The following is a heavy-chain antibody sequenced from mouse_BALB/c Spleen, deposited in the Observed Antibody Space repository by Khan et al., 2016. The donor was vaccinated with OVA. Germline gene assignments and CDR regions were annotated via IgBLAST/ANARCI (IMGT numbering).Heavy chain of an antibody. CDR2: INPSNGDT. CDR3: TRGGYGGFAS. CDR1: GYTFTSYY. V-gene: IGHV1-53*01. D-gene: IGHD2-2*01. Sequence: QVQLQQSGAELVKPGASVKLSCKASGYTFTSYYMYWVKQRPGQGLEWIGDINPSNGDTYFNEKIKNKATLTVDKSSSTTYMQLSSLTSEDSAVYYCTRGGYGGFASWGQGTLVTVSA. J-gene: IGHJ3*01.